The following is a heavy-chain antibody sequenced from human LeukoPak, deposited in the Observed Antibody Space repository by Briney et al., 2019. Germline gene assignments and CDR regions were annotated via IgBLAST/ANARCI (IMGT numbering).Heavy chain of an antibody. CDR1: GYTFTGYY. CDR3: AREADIVVVPAAHRYNWFDT. Sequence: ASVKVSCKASGYTFTGYYMHWVRQAPGQGLEWMGWINPNSGGTNYAQKFQGRVTMTRDTSISTAYMELSRLRSEDTAVYYCAREADIVVVPAAHRYNWFDTWGQGTLVTVSS. D-gene: IGHD2-2*01. J-gene: IGHJ5*02. V-gene: IGHV1-2*02. CDR2: INPNSGGT.